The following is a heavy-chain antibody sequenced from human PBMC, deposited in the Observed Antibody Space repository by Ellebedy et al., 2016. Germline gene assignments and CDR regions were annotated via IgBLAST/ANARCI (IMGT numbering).Heavy chain of an antibody. CDR2: IYYSGST. D-gene: IGHD6-13*01. CDR3: ARDREVGYSSSVFDI. CDR1: GGSISSYY. Sequence: SETLSLXXTVSGGSISSYYWSWIRQPPGKGLEWIGYIYYSGSTNYNPSLKSRVTISVGTSKNQFSLKLSSVTAADTAVYYCARDREVGYSSSVFDIWGQGTMVTVSS. V-gene: IGHV4-59*13. J-gene: IGHJ3*02.